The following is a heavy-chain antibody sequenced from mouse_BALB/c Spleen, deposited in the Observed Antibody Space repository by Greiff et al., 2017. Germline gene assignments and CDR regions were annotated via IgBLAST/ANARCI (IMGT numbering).Heavy chain of an antibody. J-gene: IGHJ3*01. CDR2: IDPENGDT. D-gene: IGHD1-1*01. CDR1: GFNIKDYY. Sequence: EVQLVESGAELVRSGASVKLSCTASGFNIKDYYMNWVQQRPEQGLEWIGWIDPENGDTEYAPKFQGKATMTADTASNTAYLQLSSLTSEDTAVYYCNAGGSRVAYWGQGTLVTVSA. V-gene: IGHV14-4*02. CDR3: NAGGSRVAY.